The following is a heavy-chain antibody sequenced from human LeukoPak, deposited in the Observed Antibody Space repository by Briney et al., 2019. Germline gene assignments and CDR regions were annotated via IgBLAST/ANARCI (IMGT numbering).Heavy chain of an antibody. CDR2: INHSGST. J-gene: IGHJ3*02. CDR3: AKGADVATYYDFWGGYPHDAFDI. Sequence: SETLSLTCAVYGGSFSGYYWSWIRQPPGKGLEWIGEINHSGSTNYNPSLKSRVTISVDTSKNQFSLKLSSVTAADTAVYYCAKGADVATYYDFWGGYPHDAFDIWGQGTMVTVSS. CDR1: GGSFSGYY. V-gene: IGHV4-34*01. D-gene: IGHD3-3*01.